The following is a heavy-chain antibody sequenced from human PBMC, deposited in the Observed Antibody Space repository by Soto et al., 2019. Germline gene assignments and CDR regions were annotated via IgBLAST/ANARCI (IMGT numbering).Heavy chain of an antibody. CDR1: GASVAGGSYY. D-gene: IGHD5-12*01. Sequence: LSLTCSVSGASVAGGSYYWSWVRQPPGKGLEWIGYIPSRGRPFYNPSLTSRGTISADTSKNQLSLQLTSVTAADTAVYYCARDTYSGYDFGLWGQGTQVTVSS. V-gene: IGHV4-30-4*01. CDR2: IPSRGRP. J-gene: IGHJ5*02. CDR3: ARDTYSGYDFGL.